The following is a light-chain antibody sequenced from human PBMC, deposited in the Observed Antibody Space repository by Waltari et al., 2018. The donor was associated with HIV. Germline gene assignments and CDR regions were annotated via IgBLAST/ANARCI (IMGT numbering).Light chain of an antibody. V-gene: IGLV2-14*03. CDR2: VVS. CDR1: SYDVGRYIH. Sequence: SDLTRPVSVSGSPAQPITTSSPGSSYDVGRYIHVSCSQQHPGKAPRLMIYVVSSRPSGVSERFSVSKSGDAASLTISGLQPEDEADYYCESYTSTSVWVFGGGTRLTVL. J-gene: IGLJ3*02. CDR3: ESYTSTSVWV.